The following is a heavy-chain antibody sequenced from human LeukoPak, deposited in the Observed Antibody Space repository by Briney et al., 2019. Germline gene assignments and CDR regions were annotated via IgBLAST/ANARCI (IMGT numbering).Heavy chain of an antibody. CDR3: AKESELYYYDSSGYYPFDY. D-gene: IGHD3-22*01. V-gene: IGHV3-7*03. J-gene: IGHJ4*02. CDR2: VEQYESEK. CDR1: RFTFMNYW. Sequence: GGSLRLSCVASRFTFMNYWMGWVRQAPGKGLEWVANVEQYESEKYYADSVKGRFTISRDNAKNSLYLQMNSLRAEDRAVYYCAKESELYYYDSSGYYPFDYWGQGTLVTVSS.